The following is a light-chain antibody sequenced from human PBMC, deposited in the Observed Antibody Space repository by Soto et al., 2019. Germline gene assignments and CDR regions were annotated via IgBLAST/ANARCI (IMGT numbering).Light chain of an antibody. Sequence: QSVLAQPPSASGTPGQRVTISCSGSSSNIGTNTVNWYQHLPGSAPQLLIYSNNQRPSGVPDRGSGSKSGTSASLAISGLEPDDEDDYYCEAGDGSLNVVLFGGGTKLTVL. J-gene: IGLJ2*01. V-gene: IGLV1-44*01. CDR1: SSNIGTNT. CDR2: SNN. CDR3: EAGDGSLNVVL.